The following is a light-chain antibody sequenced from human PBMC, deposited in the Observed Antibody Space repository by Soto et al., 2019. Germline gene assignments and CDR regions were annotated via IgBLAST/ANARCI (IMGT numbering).Light chain of an antibody. V-gene: IGKV3-20*01. CDR3: QQYGSSPPIT. J-gene: IGKJ5*01. CDR2: GAS. Sequence: EIVLTQSPGTLSLSLGERATLSCRASQSVSNNYLAWYQQKPGQAPRLLIYGASSRATGIPDRFSGSGSGTDFTLTISRLEPEDFAVYYCQQYGSSPPITFGQGTRLEI. CDR1: QSVSNNY.